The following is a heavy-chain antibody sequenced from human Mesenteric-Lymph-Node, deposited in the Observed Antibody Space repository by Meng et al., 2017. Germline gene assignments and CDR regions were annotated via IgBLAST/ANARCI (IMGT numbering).Heavy chain of an antibody. D-gene: IGHD5-24*01. J-gene: IGHJ4*02. Sequence: QGRLQESGPGLVKPSGALSLTCAVSGGSISSSNWWSWVRQPPGKGLEWIGEIYHSGSTNYNPSLKSRVTISVDKSKNQFSLKLSSVTAADTAVYYCATQESRDGHNPYWGQGTLVTVSS. CDR2: IYHSGST. V-gene: IGHV4-4*02. CDR3: ATQESRDGHNPY. CDR1: GGSISSSNW.